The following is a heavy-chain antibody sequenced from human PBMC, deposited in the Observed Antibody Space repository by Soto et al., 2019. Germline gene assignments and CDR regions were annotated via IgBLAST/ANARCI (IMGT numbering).Heavy chain of an antibody. D-gene: IGHD2-21*02. CDR2: INAGNGNT. CDR1: GYTFTSYA. CDR3: ARSIVVVTALDY. Sequence: QVQLVQSGAEEKKPGASVKVSCKASGYTFTSYAMHWVRQAPGQRLEWMGWINAGNGNTKYSQKFQGRVTITRDTSASTAYIDLSRLRSEDTTVYYCARSIVVVTALDYWGQGTLVTVSS. V-gene: IGHV1-3*05. J-gene: IGHJ4*02.